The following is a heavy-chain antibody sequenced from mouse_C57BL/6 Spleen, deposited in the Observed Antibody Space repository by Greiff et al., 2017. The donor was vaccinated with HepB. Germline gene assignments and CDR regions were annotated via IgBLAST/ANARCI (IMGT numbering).Heavy chain of an antibody. CDR3: ARPPIYYDYDGFAY. J-gene: IGHJ3*01. CDR1: GFTFSSYG. Sequence: EVHLVESGGDLVKPGGSLKLSCAASGFTFSSYGMSWVRQTPDKRLEWVATISSGGSYTYYPDSVKGRFTISRDNAKNTLYLQMSSLKSEDTAMYYCARPPIYYDYDGFAYWGQGTLVTVSA. CDR2: ISSGGSYT. D-gene: IGHD2-4*01. V-gene: IGHV5-6*01.